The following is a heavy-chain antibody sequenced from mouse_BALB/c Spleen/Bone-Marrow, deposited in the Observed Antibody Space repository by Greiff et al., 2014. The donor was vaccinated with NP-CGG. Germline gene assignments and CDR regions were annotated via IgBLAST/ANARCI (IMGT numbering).Heavy chain of an antibody. CDR3: ARDPLYYYA. V-gene: IGHV5-6-3*01. CDR2: INSNGGST. D-gene: IGHD1-1*01. CDR1: GFTFSSYG. J-gene: IGHJ3*01. Sequence: EVKLVESGGGLVQPGGSLKLSCAASGFTFSSYGMSWVRQTPDKRLELVATINSNGGSTYYPDSVKGRFTISRDNAKNTRYLQMSSLKSEDTAMYYCARDPLYYYAWGQGTLVTVSA.